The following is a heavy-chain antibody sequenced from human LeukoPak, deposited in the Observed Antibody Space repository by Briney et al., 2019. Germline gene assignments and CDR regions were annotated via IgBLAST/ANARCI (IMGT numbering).Heavy chain of an antibody. CDR2: ISSSSSYI. Sequence: GGSLRLSCAASGFTFSSYSMNWVRQAPGKGLEWVSSISSSSSYIYYADSVKGRFTISRDNAKNSLYLQVNSLRAEDTAVYYCAGGFYSGSFDPWGQGTLVTVSS. CDR3: AGGFYSGSFDP. D-gene: IGHD1-26*01. V-gene: IGHV3-21*01. J-gene: IGHJ5*02. CDR1: GFTFSSYS.